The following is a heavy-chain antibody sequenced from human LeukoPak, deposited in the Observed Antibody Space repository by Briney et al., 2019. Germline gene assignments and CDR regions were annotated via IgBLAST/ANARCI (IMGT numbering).Heavy chain of an antibody. CDR3: TRLRCLEWLFPDY. V-gene: IGHV3-49*04. J-gene: IGHJ4*02. D-gene: IGHD3-3*01. CDR2: IRSKAYGGNT. CDR1: GFTFGDYA. Sequence: PGESLRLSCTASGFTFGDYAMSWVRQAPGKGLEWVGFIRSKAYGGNTEYAAAVNGRFTISRDDSKSIAYLQVNSLKTEDAAVYYCTRLRCLEWLFPDYWGQGTLVTVX.